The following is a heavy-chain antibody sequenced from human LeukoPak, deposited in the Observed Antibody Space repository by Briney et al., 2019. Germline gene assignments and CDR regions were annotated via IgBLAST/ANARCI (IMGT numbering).Heavy chain of an antibody. CDR2: INPNSGGT. Sequence: GASVKVSCKASGYTFTGYYMHWVRQAPGQGLEWMGWINPNSGGTNYAQKFQGRVTMTRDTSISTAYMELSRLRSDDTAVYYCARGPMVVVAATLFAFDIWGQGTMVTVSS. D-gene: IGHD2-15*01. V-gene: IGHV1-2*02. CDR3: ARGPMVVVAATLFAFDI. CDR1: GYTFTGYY. J-gene: IGHJ3*02.